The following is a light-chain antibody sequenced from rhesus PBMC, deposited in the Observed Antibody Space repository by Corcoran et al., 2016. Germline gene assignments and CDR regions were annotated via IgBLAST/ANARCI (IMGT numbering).Light chain of an antibody. CDR2: GTS. V-gene: IGKV3-42*03. CDR3: QQFNNWPLT. Sequence: EIVMTQSPATLSLSPGERATLSCRASQSVSSNLAWYQQNTGQAPSLLIYGTSNRATAIPDRFRGSGAGTDFTLTISSLEPEDFAVYYGQQFNNWPLTFGGGTKVEIK. CDR1: QSVSSN. J-gene: IGKJ4*01.